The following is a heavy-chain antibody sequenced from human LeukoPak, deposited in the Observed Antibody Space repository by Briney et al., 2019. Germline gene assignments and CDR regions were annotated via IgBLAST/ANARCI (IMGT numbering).Heavy chain of an antibody. V-gene: IGHV3-53*01. J-gene: IGHJ6*02. D-gene: IGHD2-2*01. Sequence: AGGSLRLSCAASGFTVSSNYMSWVRQAPGKGLEWVSVIYSGGSTYYADSVKGRFTISRDNSKNQLYIQMNSLRAEDTGAYYCARVSRTLSNSPYGMDVWGQGTTVTVSS. CDR1: GFTVSSNY. CDR2: IYSGGST. CDR3: ARVSRTLSNSPYGMDV.